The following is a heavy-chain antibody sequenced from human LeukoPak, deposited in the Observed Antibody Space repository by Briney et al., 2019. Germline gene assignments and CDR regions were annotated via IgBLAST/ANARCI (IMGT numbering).Heavy chain of an antibody. D-gene: IGHD6-6*01. Sequence: GGSLRLSCAASEFSVGSNYMTWVRQAPGKGLEWVSLIYSGGSTYYADSVKGRFTISRDNAKNSLYLQMNSPRAEDTAVYYCARDPSARRNWFDYWGQGTLVTVSS. CDR1: EFSVGSNY. CDR2: IYSGGST. V-gene: IGHV3-66*01. CDR3: ARDPSARRNWFDY. J-gene: IGHJ4*02.